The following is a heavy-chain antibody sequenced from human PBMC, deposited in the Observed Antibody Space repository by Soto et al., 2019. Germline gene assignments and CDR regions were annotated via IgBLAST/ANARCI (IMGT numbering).Heavy chain of an antibody. CDR1: GGSFSSYY. Sequence: SETLPLTCTVSGGSFSSYYCNWVRKSAGKGLEWIGRIYPTGSTTYNPSLKSRLTMSVDTSKNQYSLNLTSVTAADTAVYYCARDYYGMDVWGQGTTVTVSS. V-gene: IGHV4-4*07. J-gene: IGHJ6*02. CDR2: IYPTGST. CDR3: ARDYYGMDV.